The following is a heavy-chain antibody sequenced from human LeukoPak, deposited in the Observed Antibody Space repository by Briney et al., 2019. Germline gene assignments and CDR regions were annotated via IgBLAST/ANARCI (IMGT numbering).Heavy chain of an antibody. V-gene: IGHV4-59*01. CDR3: ARVRALSYYDSSGDLYYFQY. CDR1: GGSISSYY. CDR2: IYYSGIT. J-gene: IGHJ4*02. Sequence: PSETLSLTCTVSGGSISSYYWSWLRQPPGKGREWIGFIYYSGITDYNPSLKSRVTISVDTSKNQFSLKLSSVTAADTAVYYCARVRALSYYDSSGDLYYFQYWGQGTLVTVSS. D-gene: IGHD3-22*01.